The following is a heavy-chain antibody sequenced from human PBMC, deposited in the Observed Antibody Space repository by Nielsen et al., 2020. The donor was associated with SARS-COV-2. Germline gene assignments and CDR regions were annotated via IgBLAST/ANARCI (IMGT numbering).Heavy chain of an antibody. D-gene: IGHD4-17*01. Sequence: GESLKISCAASAFTFSTYWMHWVRQAPGKGLVWVSRINSDGSSTSYADSVKGRFTISRDNAKNTLYLQMNSLRAEDTAVYYCARARSRDYGDYDIGYWGQGTLVTVSS. J-gene: IGHJ4*02. V-gene: IGHV3-74*01. CDR3: ARARSRDYGDYDIGY. CDR2: INSDGSST. CDR1: AFTFSTYW.